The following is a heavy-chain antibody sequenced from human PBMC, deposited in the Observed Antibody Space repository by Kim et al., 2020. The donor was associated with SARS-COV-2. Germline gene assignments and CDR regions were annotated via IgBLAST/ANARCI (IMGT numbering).Heavy chain of an antibody. Sequence: GGSLRLSCSASGFTFDDCALTWYRQAPGQRLEWVGFVRTETYRATTRYAASVEGRFTISRDDSNSIAYLQMDSLKIEDTAVYYCARDRSSSVVADVWGQGTTVTVSS. D-gene: IGHD2-15*01. CDR3: ARDRSSSVVADV. J-gene: IGHJ6*02. V-gene: IGHV3-49*03. CDR1: GFTFDDCA. CDR2: VRTETYRATT.